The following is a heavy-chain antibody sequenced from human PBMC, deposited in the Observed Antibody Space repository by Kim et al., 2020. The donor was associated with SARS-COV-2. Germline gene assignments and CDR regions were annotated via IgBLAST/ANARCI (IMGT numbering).Heavy chain of an antibody. J-gene: IGHJ4*02. CDR2: ISSSSSYI. D-gene: IGHD5-18*01. Sequence: GGSLRLSCAASGFTFSSYSMNWVRQAPGKGLEWVSSISSSSSYIYYADSVKGRFTISRDNAKNSLYLQMNSLRAEDTAVYYCARPAVKTAMAPFDYWGQGTLVTVSS. CDR3: ARPAVKTAMAPFDY. V-gene: IGHV3-21*01. CDR1: GFTFSSYS.